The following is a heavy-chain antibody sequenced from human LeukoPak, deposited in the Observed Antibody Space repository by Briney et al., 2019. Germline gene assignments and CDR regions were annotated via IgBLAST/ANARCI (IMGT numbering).Heavy chain of an antibody. V-gene: IGHV3-74*01. CDR2: INTDGSIT. D-gene: IGHD6-19*01. J-gene: IGHJ4*02. Sequence: GGSLRLSCAASGFTFSSHWMHWVRQAPGKGLVWVSRINTDGSITTYADSVKGRFTISRDNAKNTLYLQMNSLGAEDTAVYYCARVFSSGSFDYWGQGTLATVSS. CDR3: ARVFSSGSFDY. CDR1: GFTFSSHW.